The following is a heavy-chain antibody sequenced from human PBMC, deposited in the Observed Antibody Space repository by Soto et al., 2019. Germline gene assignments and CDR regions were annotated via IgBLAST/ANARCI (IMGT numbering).Heavy chain of an antibody. D-gene: IGHD3-3*01. J-gene: IGHJ4*02. CDR3: TTVPSGWRAPGG. V-gene: IGHV3-15*01. Sequence: EVQLVESGGGLVKPGGSLRLSCAASGFTVTNAWMSWVRQAPGKGLEWVGRIKGKTEGGTTDYAAPVRGRFTMSRDDSRNTLYLQMNSLKTEATAVYYCTTVPSGWRAPGGWGQGTLVTVSS. CDR1: GFTVTNAW. CDR2: IKGKTEGGTT.